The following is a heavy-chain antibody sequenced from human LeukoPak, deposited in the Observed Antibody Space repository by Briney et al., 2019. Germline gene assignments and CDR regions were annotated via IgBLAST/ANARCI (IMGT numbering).Heavy chain of an antibody. V-gene: IGHV4-61*05. D-gene: IGHD5-18*01. CDR3: ARNTAMARYNWFDP. Sequence: SETLSLTCTVSGGSISSSSYYWGWIRQPPGKGLEWIGYIYYSGSTNYNPSLKSRVTISVDTSKNQFSLKLSSVTAADTAVYYCARNTAMARYNWFDPWGQGTLVTVSS. J-gene: IGHJ5*02. CDR2: IYYSGST. CDR1: GGSISSSSYY.